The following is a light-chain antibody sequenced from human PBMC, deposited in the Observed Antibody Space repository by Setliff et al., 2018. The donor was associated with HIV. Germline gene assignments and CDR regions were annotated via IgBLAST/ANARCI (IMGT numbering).Light chain of an antibody. V-gene: IGLV2-23*02. Sequence: SVLTQPASVSGSPGQAITISCTGNNSDIGTYDLVSWYQQHPGRAPKLTIFEVKRRPSGVSNRFSGSKSGNTASLTISGLQAEDEATYFCSSYTGSDTFDVFGTGTKVTV. CDR2: EVK. CDR3: SSYTGSDTFDV. J-gene: IGLJ1*01. CDR1: NSDIGTYDL.